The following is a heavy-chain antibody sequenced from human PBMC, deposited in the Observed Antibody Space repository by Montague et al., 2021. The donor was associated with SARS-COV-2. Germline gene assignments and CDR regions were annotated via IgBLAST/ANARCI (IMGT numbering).Heavy chain of an antibody. D-gene: IGHD3/OR15-3a*01. J-gene: IGHJ6*02. CDR1: GESYSPYHGSFSSYH. CDR2: IHRGDT. Sequence: SETLSLTCAVYGESYSPYHGSFSSYHWSWILQSQGKVLEWMGYIHRGDTKYNPSLKSRVTISVYTAQKQFSLALTSVTSADTAVYYCARRPALLLHLDWSQSYSDYYGLDVWGQGTTVVVS. V-gene: IGHV4-34*12. CDR3: ARRPALLLHLDWSQSYSDYYGLDV.